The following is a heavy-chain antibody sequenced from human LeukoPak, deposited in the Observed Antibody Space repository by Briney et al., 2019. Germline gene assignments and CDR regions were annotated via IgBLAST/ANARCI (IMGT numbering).Heavy chain of an antibody. Sequence: GGSLRLSCAASGFTFSSYALHWVRQAPGKGLEWVAVISYDGSNKYYADSVKGRFTISRDNSKNTLYLQMNSLRAEDTAVYYCARDRHRRAMVPVYYFDYWGQGTLVTVSS. CDR2: ISYDGSNK. D-gene: IGHD5-18*01. V-gene: IGHV3-30*04. CDR3: ARDRHRRAMVPVYYFDY. J-gene: IGHJ4*02. CDR1: GFTFSSYA.